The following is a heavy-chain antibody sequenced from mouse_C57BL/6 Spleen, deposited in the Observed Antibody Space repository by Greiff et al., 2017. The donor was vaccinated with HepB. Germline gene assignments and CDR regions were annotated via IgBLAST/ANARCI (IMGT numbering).Heavy chain of an antibody. J-gene: IGHJ4*01. CDR3: VRQGSNYAMDY. V-gene: IGHV10-1*01. D-gene: IGHD5-1*01. Sequence: VQLKESGGGLVQPKGSLKLSCAASGFSFNTYAMNWVRQAPGKGLEWVARIRSKSNNYATYYADSVKDRFTISRDDSESMLYLQMNNLKTEDTAMYYCVRQGSNYAMDYWGQGTSVTVSS. CDR2: IRSKSNNYAT. CDR1: GFSFNTYA.